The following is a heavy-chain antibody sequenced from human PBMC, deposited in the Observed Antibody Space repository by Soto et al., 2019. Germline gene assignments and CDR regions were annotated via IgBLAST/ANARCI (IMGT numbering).Heavy chain of an antibody. Sequence: QVQLVQSGAEVKEPGSSVKVSCKASGGTFDNYAITWVRQAPGQGLEWMGGIIPMLDSANYAEKFQDRVKITADESTSTAYMEVSSLRSEDTAVYYCARTHHYDSGGKTYFYYGMDVWGQGTTVTVSS. D-gene: IGHD3-22*01. V-gene: IGHV1-69*12. CDR3: ARTHHYDSGGKTYFYYGMDV. CDR2: IIPMLDSA. CDR1: GGTFDNYA. J-gene: IGHJ6*02.